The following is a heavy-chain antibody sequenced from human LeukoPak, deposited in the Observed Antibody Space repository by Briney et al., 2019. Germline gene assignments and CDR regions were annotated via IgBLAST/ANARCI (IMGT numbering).Heavy chain of an antibody. Sequence: GASVKVSCKASGYTFTSYYIHWVRQAPGQGLEWMGWINPNNGGTNYAQTFQGRVTMTRDTSISTASMELSRLRSDDSAVYFCARYSNSGGDYWGQGSLVTVSS. J-gene: IGHJ4*02. CDR3: ARYSNSGGDY. CDR1: GYTFTSYY. V-gene: IGHV1-2*02. D-gene: IGHD7-27*01. CDR2: INPNNGGT.